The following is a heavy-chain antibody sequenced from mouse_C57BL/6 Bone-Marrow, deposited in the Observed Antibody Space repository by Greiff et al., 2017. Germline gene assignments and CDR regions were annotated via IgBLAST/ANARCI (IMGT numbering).Heavy chain of an antibody. CDR3: ARLNGDVGYFDY. V-gene: IGHV1-47*01. J-gene: IGHJ2*01. D-gene: IGHD4-1*01. CDR2: FHPYNDDT. CDR1: GYTFTTYS. Sequence: QVQLQQSGAELVKPGASVKMSCKASGYTFTTYSIEWMKQNHGKSLEWIGNFHPYNDDTKYNEKFKGKAALTVEKSSSAVYLELSRLTSDDAAVYYGARLNGDVGYFDYWGQGTTLTVSS.